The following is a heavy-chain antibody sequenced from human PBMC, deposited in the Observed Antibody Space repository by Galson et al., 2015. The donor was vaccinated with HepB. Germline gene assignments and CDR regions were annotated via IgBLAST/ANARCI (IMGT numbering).Heavy chain of an antibody. CDR3: ARVHRPSSWTPLGVDY. D-gene: IGHD6-13*01. CDR1: GYTFTSYG. J-gene: IGHJ4*02. CDR2: ISAYNGNT. V-gene: IGHV1-18*04. Sequence: SVKVSCKASGYTFTSYGISWVRQAPGQGLEWMGWISAYNGNTNYAQKLQGRVTMTTDTSTSTAYMELRSLRSDDTAVYYCARVHRPSSWTPLGVDYWGQGTLVTVSS.